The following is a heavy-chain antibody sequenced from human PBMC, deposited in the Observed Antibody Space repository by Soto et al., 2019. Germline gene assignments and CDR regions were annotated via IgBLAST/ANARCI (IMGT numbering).Heavy chain of an antibody. CDR2: IGTAGDT. Sequence: TGGSLRLSCAASGFTFRSYDMHWVRQATGKGLEWVSAIGTAGDTYYPGSVKGRFTISRENAKNSLYLQMNSLRAEDTAVYYCAKARSSTSFSTSLDVWGKGTTVTVSS. CDR3: AKARSSTSFSTSLDV. D-gene: IGHD2-2*02. J-gene: IGHJ6*04. CDR1: GFTFRSYD. V-gene: IGHV3-13*01.